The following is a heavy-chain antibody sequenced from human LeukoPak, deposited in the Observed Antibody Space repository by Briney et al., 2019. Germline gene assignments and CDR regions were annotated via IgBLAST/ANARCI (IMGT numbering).Heavy chain of an antibody. Sequence: ASVKVSCKASGYTFTTYAMHWVRQAPGQRLEWMGWINAGNGNTKYSQKFQGRVTITSDTSASTAYMELSSLRSEDTAVYYCARPDYGDTPPRYWGQGTLVTGSS. CDR1: GYTFTTYA. CDR3: ARPDYGDTPPRY. CDR2: INAGNGNT. D-gene: IGHD4-17*01. J-gene: IGHJ4*02. V-gene: IGHV1-3*01.